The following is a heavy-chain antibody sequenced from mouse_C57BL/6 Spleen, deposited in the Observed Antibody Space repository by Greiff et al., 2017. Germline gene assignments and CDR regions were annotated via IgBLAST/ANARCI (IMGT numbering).Heavy chain of an antibody. CDR1: GYTFTDYY. Sequence: EVQLQQSGPVLVKPGASVKMSCKASGYTFTDYYMNWVKQSHGKSLEWIGVINPYNGGTSYNQKFKGKATLTVDKSSSTAYMELHSLTSEDSAVYYCARGPSEDWFAYWGQGTLVTVSA. J-gene: IGHJ3*01. V-gene: IGHV1-19*01. CDR3: ARGPSEDWFAY. CDR2: INPYNGGT.